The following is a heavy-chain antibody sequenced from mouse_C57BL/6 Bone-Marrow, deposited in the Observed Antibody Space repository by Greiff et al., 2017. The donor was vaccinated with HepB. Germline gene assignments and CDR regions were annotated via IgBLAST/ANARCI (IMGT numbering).Heavy chain of an antibody. Sequence: DVQLQESGPELVKPGASVKISCKASGYSFTGYYMHWVKQSSEKSLEWIGEINPSTGGTSYNQKFKGKATLTVDKSSSTAYMQLKSLTSEDSAVYYCALGYYVSFAYWGQGTLVTVSA. D-gene: IGHD2-3*01. CDR3: ALGYYVSFAY. V-gene: IGHV1-43*01. J-gene: IGHJ3*01. CDR1: GYSFTGYY. CDR2: INPSTGGT.